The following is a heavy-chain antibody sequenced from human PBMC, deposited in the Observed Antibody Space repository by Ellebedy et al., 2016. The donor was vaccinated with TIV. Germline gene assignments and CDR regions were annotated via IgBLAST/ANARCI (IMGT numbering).Heavy chain of an antibody. J-gene: IGHJ4*02. Sequence: MPSETLSLTCTVSGYSISSGYFWVWIRQPPGKGLEWIGSIYRSGSTYYNPSLKIRVTISVDTSKNQFSLKLSAVTAADTAVYYCARGQLVVGYWGQGTLVTVSS. CDR3: ARGQLVVGY. V-gene: IGHV4-38-2*02. D-gene: IGHD6-13*01. CDR2: IYRSGST. CDR1: GYSISSGYF.